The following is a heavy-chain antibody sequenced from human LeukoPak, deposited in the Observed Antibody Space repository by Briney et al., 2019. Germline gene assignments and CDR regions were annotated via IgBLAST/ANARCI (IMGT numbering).Heavy chain of an antibody. CDR3: ARELATVTTLVFDY. CDR1: GHTFTGYY. Sequence: ASVKVSCKASGHTFTGYYMHWVRQAPGQGLEWMGWINPNSGGTNYAQKFQGRVTMTRDTSISTAYMELSRLRSDDTAVYYCARELATVTTLVFDYWGQGTLVTVSS. V-gene: IGHV1-2*02. D-gene: IGHD4-17*01. CDR2: INPNSGGT. J-gene: IGHJ4*02.